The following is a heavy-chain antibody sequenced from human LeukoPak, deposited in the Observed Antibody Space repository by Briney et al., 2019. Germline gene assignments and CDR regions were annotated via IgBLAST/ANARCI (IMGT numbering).Heavy chain of an antibody. J-gene: IGHJ4*02. Sequence: SETLSLTCTVSGGSISSYYWSWIRQPPGKGLEWIGYIYYSGSTNYNPSLKSRVTISVDTSKNQFSLKLSSVTAADTAVYYCARGDGGYNRPFDYWGQGTLVTVSS. V-gene: IGHV4-59*12. D-gene: IGHD5-24*01. CDR1: GGSISSYY. CDR2: IYYSGST. CDR3: ARGDGGYNRPFDY.